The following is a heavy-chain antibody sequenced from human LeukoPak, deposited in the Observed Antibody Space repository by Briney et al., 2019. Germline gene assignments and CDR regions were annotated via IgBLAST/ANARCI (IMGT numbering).Heavy chain of an antibody. V-gene: IGHV3-48*01. J-gene: IGHJ4*02. D-gene: IGHD3-10*01. CDR2: IGRTAI. CDR3: ARDGPPTGAGDFDY. CDR1: RFPVRTYS. Sequence: GGSLRLSCAASRFPVRTYSMGWVRQAPGKGLEWVSYIGRTAIYADSVRGRFTISRDNAENSLYLQMNSLRAEDTAVYYCARDGPPTGAGDFDYWGQGTPVTVSS.